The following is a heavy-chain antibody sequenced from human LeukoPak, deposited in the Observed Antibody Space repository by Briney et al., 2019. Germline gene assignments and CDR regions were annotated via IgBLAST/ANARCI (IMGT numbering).Heavy chain of an antibody. Sequence: GGSLRLSCAASGFTFSSYWMHWVRQAPGKGLVWVSRINSDGRSTTYADSVKGRFTISRDNAKNTLYLQMNRLRAEDTAVYYCASGGDRAFDYWGQGTLVTVSS. D-gene: IGHD3-16*01. CDR1: GFTFSSYW. V-gene: IGHV3-74*01. J-gene: IGHJ4*02. CDR2: INSDGRST. CDR3: ASGGDRAFDY.